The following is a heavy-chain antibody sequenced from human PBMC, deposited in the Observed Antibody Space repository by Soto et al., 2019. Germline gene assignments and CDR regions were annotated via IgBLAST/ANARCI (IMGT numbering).Heavy chain of an antibody. CDR2: IYYSGST. J-gene: IGHJ6*02. CDR3: ARNYGSGSYSSSYYYYGMDV. CDR1: GGSISSYY. D-gene: IGHD3-10*01. V-gene: IGHV4-59*01. Sequence: KPSETLSLTCTVSGGSISSYYWSWIRQPPGKGLEWIGYIYYSGSTNYNPSLKSRVTISVDTSKNQFSLKLSSVTAADTAVYYCARNYGSGSYSSSYYYYGMDVWGQGTTVTVSS.